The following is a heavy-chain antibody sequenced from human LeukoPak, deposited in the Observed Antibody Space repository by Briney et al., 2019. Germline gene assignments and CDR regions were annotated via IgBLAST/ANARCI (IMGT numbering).Heavy chain of an antibody. CDR1: GYSISSGYY. Sequence: SETLSLTCAVSGYSISSGYYWGWIRQPPGKGLEWIGSIYHSGSTYYNPSLKSRVTISVDTSKNQFSLKLSSVTAADTAVYYCARRSSWYYLDYWGQGTLVTVSS. V-gene: IGHV4-38-2*01. CDR3: ARRSSWYYLDY. CDR2: IYHSGST. J-gene: IGHJ4*02. D-gene: IGHD6-13*01.